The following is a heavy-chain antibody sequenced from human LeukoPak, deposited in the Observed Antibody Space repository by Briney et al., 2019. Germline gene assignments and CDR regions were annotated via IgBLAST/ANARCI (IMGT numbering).Heavy chain of an antibody. D-gene: IGHD3-10*01. V-gene: IGHV3-30*04. Sequence: GESLRLSCAASGFTFSSYAMHWVRQAPGKGQEWVAVISYDGSNKYYAGSVKGRFTISRDNSKNTLYLQMNSLRAEDTAVYYCARDRAYGSGSYSNYYYYYGMDVWGKGTTVTVSS. J-gene: IGHJ6*04. CDR1: GFTFSSYA. CDR2: ISYDGSNK. CDR3: ARDRAYGSGSYSNYYYYYGMDV.